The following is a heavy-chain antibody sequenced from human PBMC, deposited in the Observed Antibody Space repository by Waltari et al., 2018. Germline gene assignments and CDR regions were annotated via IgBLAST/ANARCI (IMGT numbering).Heavy chain of an antibody. Sequence: QLQLQESGPGLVKPSETLSLTCTVSGGSISSSSYYWGWIRQPPGKGLEWIGSIYYSGRTYYNPSLKSRVTIAVDTSKNQFSLKLSSVPAADTAVYYCARDGGVGATTPFDYWGQGTLVTVSS. CDR3: ARDGGVGATTPFDY. CDR1: GGSISSSSYY. J-gene: IGHJ4*02. CDR2: IYYSGRT. V-gene: IGHV4-39*07. D-gene: IGHD1-26*01.